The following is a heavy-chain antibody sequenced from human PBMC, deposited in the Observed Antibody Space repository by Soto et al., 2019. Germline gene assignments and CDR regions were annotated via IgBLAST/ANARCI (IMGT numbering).Heavy chain of an antibody. D-gene: IGHD6-19*01. V-gene: IGHV3-21*01. CDR2: ISSTSSYT. CDR3: ARDLALAGNY. CDR1: GFTFSSYA. Sequence: GGSLRLSCAAYGFTFSSYAMNWVRQTQEKGLEWVSSISSTSSYTHYSDSVKGRFTISRDNANNSLFLQMNSLRAEDTATYYCARDLALAGNYWGQGVLVTVSS. J-gene: IGHJ4*02.